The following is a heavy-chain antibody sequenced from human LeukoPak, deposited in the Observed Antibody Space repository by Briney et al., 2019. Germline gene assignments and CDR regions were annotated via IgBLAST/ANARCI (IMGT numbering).Heavy chain of an antibody. Sequence: PSETLSLTCTVSGSSVNSGTYYWGWIRQPPGKGLEWIGDIYYSGSAYYNPSLKSRVTMSVDTSKNQFSLNLSSVTAADTAVYYCARSGDPTSGSYRRPFDYWGQGTLVPVSS. CDR1: GSSVNSGTYY. CDR3: ARSGDPTSGSYRRPFDY. V-gene: IGHV4-39*07. CDR2: IYYSGSA. D-gene: IGHD1-26*01. J-gene: IGHJ4*02.